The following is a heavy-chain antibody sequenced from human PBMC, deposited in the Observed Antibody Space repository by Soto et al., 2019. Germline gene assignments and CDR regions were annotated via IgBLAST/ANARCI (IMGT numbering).Heavy chain of an antibody. CDR3: ARGYGYCSSTSCSTYYYGMDV. CDR2: IDPSDSYT. V-gene: IGHV5-10-1*01. CDR1: GYSFTSYW. D-gene: IGHD2-2*01. J-gene: IGHJ6*02. Sequence: PGESLKISCKGSGYSFTSYWISWVRQMPGKGLEWMGRIDPSDSYTNYSPSFQGHVTISADKSISTAYLQWSSLKASDTAMYYCARGYGYCSSTSCSTYYYGMDVWGQGTTVTVSS.